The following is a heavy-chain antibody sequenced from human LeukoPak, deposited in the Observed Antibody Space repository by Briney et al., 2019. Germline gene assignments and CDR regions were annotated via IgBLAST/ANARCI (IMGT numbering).Heavy chain of an antibody. V-gene: IGHV6-1*01. CDR2: TFYRSKWYN. J-gene: IGHJ4*02. CDR3: AREEFPGIAASLYDY. CDR1: GDSVSSNTAG. D-gene: IGHD6-13*01. Sequence: SQTLSLTCAITGDSVSSNTAGWNWSRQSPSRGLEWLGRTFYRSKWYNDYAESVRSRIAITPDTSRNQFSLHLNSVTPEDTAVYFCAREEFPGIAASLYDYWGQGTRVTVSS.